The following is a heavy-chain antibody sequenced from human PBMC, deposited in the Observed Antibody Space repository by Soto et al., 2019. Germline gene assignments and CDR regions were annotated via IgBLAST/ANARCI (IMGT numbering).Heavy chain of an antibody. CDR3: ARFRDFWSGYYTGIFYGMDV. CDR2: ISAYNGNT. J-gene: IGHJ6*02. Sequence: QVQLVQSGAEVKKPGASVKVSCKASGYTFTSYGISWVRQAPGQGLEWMGWISAYNGNTNYAQKLQGRVTMTTDTATSTAYMELRSLRSDDTAVYYCARFRDFWSGYYTGIFYGMDVWGQGTTVTVSS. D-gene: IGHD3-3*01. CDR1: GYTFTSYG. V-gene: IGHV1-18*04.